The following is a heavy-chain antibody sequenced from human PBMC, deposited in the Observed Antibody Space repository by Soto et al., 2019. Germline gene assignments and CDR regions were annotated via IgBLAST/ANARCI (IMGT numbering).Heavy chain of an antibody. CDR3: XXXPLYGSGFDC. CDR1: GFTFDDYA. D-gene: IGHD3-10*01. J-gene: IGHJ4*02. Sequence: EVQLVESGGGLVQPGGSLRLSCAASGFTFDDYAIHWVRQIPGKGLEWVSGISWNGDATGYADSVKGRFTISRDNAKNSXXLQLDSLKTEDTAMXXXXXXPLYGSGFDCWGQGTLVTVSS. V-gene: IGHV3-9*01. CDR2: ISWNGDAT.